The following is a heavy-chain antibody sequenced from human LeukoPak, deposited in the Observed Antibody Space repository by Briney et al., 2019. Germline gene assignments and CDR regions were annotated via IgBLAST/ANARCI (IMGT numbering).Heavy chain of an antibody. D-gene: IGHD2-15*01. CDR3: ARDSTPRCSGGSCYSYYYYYMDV. CDR1: GYTFNTYG. J-gene: IGHJ6*03. CDR2: INPNSGGT. Sequence: GASVKVSCKASGYTFNTYGVNWVRQAPGQGLEWMGWINPNSGGTNYAQKFQGRVTMTRDTSISTAYMELSRLRSDDTAVYYCARDSTPRCSGGSCYSYYYYYMDVWGKGTTVTVSS. V-gene: IGHV1-2*02.